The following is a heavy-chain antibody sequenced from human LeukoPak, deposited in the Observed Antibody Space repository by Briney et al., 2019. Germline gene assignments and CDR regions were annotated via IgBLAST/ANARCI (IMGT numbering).Heavy chain of an antibody. CDR2: INPNSGGT. D-gene: IGHD2-2*01. J-gene: IGHJ4*02. CDR3: ATAQDGGRSTSCFDY. CDR1: GYTFTGYY. Sequence: GASVKVSCKASGYTFTGYYIHWVRQAPGQGLEWMGWINPNSGGTNYAQKFQGRVTMTRDTSISTAYMELNRLTSDDTTVYYCATAQDGGRSTSCFDYWGQGTLVTVSS. V-gene: IGHV1-2*02.